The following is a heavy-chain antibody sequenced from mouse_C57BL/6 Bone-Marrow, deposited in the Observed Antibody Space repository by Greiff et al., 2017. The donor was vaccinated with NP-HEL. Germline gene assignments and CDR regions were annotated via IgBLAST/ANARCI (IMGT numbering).Heavy chain of an antibody. J-gene: IGHJ2*01. CDR3: TRDYYGSSLDY. CDR2: IDPETGGT. CDR1: GYTFTDYE. Sequence: VKLMESGAELVRPGASVTLSCKASGYTFTDYEMHWVKQTPVHGLEWIGAIDPETGGTAYNQKFKGKAILTADKSSSTAYMELRSLTSEDSAVYYCTRDYYGSSLDYWGQGTTLTVSS. D-gene: IGHD1-1*01. V-gene: IGHV1-15*01.